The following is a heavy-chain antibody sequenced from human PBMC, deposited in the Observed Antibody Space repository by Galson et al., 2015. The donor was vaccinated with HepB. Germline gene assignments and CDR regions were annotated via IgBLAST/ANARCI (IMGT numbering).Heavy chain of an antibody. CDR2: IIPIFGTA. CDR3: ARGSIGWPFSYYYGMDV. V-gene: IGHV1-69*13. Sequence: SVKVSCKASGGTFSSYAISWVRQAPGQGLEWMGGIIPIFGTANYAQKFKGRVTITADESTSTAYMELSSLRSEDTAVYYCARGSIGWPFSYYYGMDVWGQGTTVTVSS. D-gene: IGHD6-19*01. J-gene: IGHJ6*02. CDR1: GGTFSSYA.